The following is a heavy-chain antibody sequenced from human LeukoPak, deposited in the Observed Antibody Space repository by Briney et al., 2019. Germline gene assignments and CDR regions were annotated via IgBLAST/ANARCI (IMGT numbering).Heavy chain of an antibody. V-gene: IGHV4-59*02. CDR3: VRSVDYFDNTGPHMMFDY. CDR1: GGSVTSHY. Sequence: PSETLSLICNVSGGSVTSHYWNWIRRPPGKGLEWIGYLYHTGITKYNPSLKSRVSMSVDTSKNQFFLKVNSVTAADTAVYHCVRSVDYFDNTGPHMMFDYWGQGSLVTVSS. D-gene: IGHD3-22*01. J-gene: IGHJ4*02. CDR2: LYHTGIT.